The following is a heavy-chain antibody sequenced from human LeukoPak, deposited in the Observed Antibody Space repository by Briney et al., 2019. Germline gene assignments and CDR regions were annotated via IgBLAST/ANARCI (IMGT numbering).Heavy chain of an antibody. CDR1: GFTFSSYW. J-gene: IGHJ4*02. CDR2: IKQDGSEK. D-gene: IGHD2/OR15-2a*01. CDR3: ARDENMRNFDY. Sequence: GGSLRLSCAASGFTFSSYWVSWVRQAPGKGLEWVANIKQDGSEKYYVDSVKGRFTISRDNAKNSLYLQMNSLRAEDTAVYYCARDENMRNFDYWGQGTLVTVSS. V-gene: IGHV3-7*01.